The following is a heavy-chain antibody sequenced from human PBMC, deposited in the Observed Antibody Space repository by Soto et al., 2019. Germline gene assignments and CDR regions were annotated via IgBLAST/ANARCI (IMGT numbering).Heavy chain of an antibody. V-gene: IGHV4-61*01. Sequence: QVQLQESGPGLVKPSETLSLTCTVSGGSVSSGSYYWSWIRQPPGKGLEWIGYIYYSGSTNYNPTLKSRVTVSVDTYKNQYSLKVSSVTAEDTAVYYWASGYYYDSSRLCYWGQGTLVTVSS. CDR3: ASGYYYDSSRLCY. CDR1: GGSVSSGSYY. D-gene: IGHD3-22*01. J-gene: IGHJ4*02. CDR2: IYYSGST.